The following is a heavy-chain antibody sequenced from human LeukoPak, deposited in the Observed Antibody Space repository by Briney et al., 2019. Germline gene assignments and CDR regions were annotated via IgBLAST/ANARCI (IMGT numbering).Heavy chain of an antibody. V-gene: IGHV4-59*01. CDR2: IYYSGST. Sequence: PSETLSFTCTVSGGSISSYYWSWIRQPPGKGLEWIVYIYYSGSTNYNPSLKSRVTISVDTSKNQFSLKLSSVTAADTAVYYCARDGSGFGEVDYWGQGTLVTVSS. CDR1: GGSISSYY. J-gene: IGHJ4*02. CDR3: ARDGSGFGEVDY. D-gene: IGHD3-10*01.